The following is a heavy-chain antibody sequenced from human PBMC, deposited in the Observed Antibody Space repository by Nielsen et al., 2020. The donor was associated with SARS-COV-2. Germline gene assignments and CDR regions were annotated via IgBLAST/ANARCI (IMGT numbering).Heavy chain of an antibody. D-gene: IGHD1-26*01. Sequence: GGSLRLSCAASGFTFSSYWMSWIRQAPGKGLEWVSYISSSSSYTNYADSVKGRFTISRDNAKNSLYLQMNSLRAEDTAVYYCARGGKVGARGHFDYWGQGTLVTVSS. V-gene: IGHV3-11*06. CDR3: ARGGKVGARGHFDY. CDR1: GFTFSSYW. CDR2: ISSSSSYT. J-gene: IGHJ4*02.